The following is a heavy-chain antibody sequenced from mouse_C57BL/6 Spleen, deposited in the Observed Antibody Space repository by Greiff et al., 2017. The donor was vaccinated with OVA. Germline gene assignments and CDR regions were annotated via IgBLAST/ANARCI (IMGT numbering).Heavy chain of an antibody. J-gene: IGHJ4*01. CDR1: GYTFTDYN. Sequence: VQLKESGPELVKPGASVKMSCKASGYTFTDYNMHWVKQSHGKSLEWIGYINPNNGGTSYNQKFKGKATLTVNKSSSTAYMELRSLTSEDSAVYYCARVIKRYYAMDYWGQGTSVTVSS. V-gene: IGHV1-22*01. CDR3: ARVIKRYYAMDY. CDR2: INPNNGGT.